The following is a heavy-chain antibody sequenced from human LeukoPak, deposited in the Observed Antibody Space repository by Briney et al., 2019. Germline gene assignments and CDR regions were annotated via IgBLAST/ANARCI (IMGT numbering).Heavy chain of an antibody. J-gene: IGHJ2*01. Sequence: PSETLSFTCAVYGGSFSGYYWSWIRQPPGKGLEWIGEINHSGSTNYNPSLKSRVTISVDTSKNQFSLKLSSVTAADTAVYYCARGVAAANGYFDLWGRGTLVTVSS. CDR2: INHSGST. CDR1: GGSFSGYY. CDR3: ARGVAAANGYFDL. V-gene: IGHV4-34*01. D-gene: IGHD2-2*01.